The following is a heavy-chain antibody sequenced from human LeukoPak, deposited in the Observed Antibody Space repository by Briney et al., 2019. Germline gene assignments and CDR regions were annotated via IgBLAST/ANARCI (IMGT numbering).Heavy chain of an antibody. D-gene: IGHD3-22*01. CDR1: GFTFDDYA. V-gene: IGHV3-9*01. Sequence: PGRSLRLSCAASGFTFDDYAMHWVRQAPGKGLEWVSGISWNSGSIGYADSVKGRFTISRDNAKNSLYLQMNGLRAEDTALYYCAKPYYYDSSGYEYEYYFDYWGQGTLVTVSS. J-gene: IGHJ4*02. CDR3: AKPYYYDSSGYEYEYYFDY. CDR2: ISWNSGSI.